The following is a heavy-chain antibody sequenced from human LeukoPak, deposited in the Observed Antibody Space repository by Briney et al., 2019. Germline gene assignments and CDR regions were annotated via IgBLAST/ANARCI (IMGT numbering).Heavy chain of an antibody. CDR2: ITAGGDST. V-gene: IGHV3-23*01. CDR1: GFTFSGYA. Sequence: AGGSLRLSCAASGFTFSGYAMSWVRLAPGEGLEWVSAITAGGDSTYYAESVKGRFTISRDNLKNMVFLQMSTLRAEDTAIYYCAKSHASIWNVYDYWGQGTLVTVPS. J-gene: IGHJ4*02. CDR3: AKSHASIWNVYDY. D-gene: IGHD6-13*01.